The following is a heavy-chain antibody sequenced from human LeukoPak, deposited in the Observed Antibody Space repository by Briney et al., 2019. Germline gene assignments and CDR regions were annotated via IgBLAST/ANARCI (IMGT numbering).Heavy chain of an antibody. CDR2: INPSSGST. D-gene: IGHD3-3*01. J-gene: IGHJ4*02. CDR1: GYTFTSYY. V-gene: IGHV1-46*01. CDR3: ARDPVWSGYLSYFDY. Sequence: GASVKVSCKASGYTFTSYYMHWVRQAPGQGLEWMGVINPSSGSTSYAQKFQGRVTMTRDTSTSTVYMELSSLRSEDTAVYYCARDPVWSGYLSYFDYWGQGTLVTVSS.